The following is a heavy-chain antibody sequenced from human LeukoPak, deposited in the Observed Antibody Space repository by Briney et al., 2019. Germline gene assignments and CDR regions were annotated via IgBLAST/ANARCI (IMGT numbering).Heavy chain of an antibody. J-gene: IGHJ4*02. Sequence: GGSLRLSCAASGFTFSSYSMNWVRQAPGKGLEWVSSISSSSSYIYYADSVKGRFTISRDNAKNPLYLQMNSLRAEDTAVYYCAREEAAAKDYWGQGTLVTVSS. CDR2: ISSSSSYI. CDR3: AREEAAAKDY. D-gene: IGHD6-13*01. V-gene: IGHV3-21*01. CDR1: GFTFSSYS.